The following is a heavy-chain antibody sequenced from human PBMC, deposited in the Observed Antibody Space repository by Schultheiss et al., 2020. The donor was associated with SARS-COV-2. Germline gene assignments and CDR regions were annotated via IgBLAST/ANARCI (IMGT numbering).Heavy chain of an antibody. CDR2: IYHSGST. J-gene: IGHJ4*02. CDR1: GGSISSSSYY. Sequence: SETLSLTCTVSGGSISSSSYYWGWIRQPPGKGLEWIGYIYHSGSTNYNPSLKSRVTISVDTSKNQFSLKLSSVTAADTAVYYCARDKDYFDYWGQGTLVTVSS. CDR3: ARDKDYFDY. V-gene: IGHV4-61*01.